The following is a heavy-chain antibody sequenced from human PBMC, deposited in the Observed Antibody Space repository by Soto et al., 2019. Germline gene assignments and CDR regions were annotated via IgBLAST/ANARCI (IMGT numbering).Heavy chain of an antibody. V-gene: IGHV3-30-3*01. CDR3: ARDHSTRGSYQGLFVY. D-gene: IGHD1-26*01. CDR2: ISHDGSNK. J-gene: IGHJ4*02. Sequence: PGGSLRLSCAASGFTFSNYAMHWVRQAPGKRLEWVAFISHDGSNKYYADSVKGRFTISRDNSKNTLFLPMNRLRPEDTAVYFCARDHSTRGSYQGLFVYWDQGALVTVCS. CDR1: GFTFSNYA.